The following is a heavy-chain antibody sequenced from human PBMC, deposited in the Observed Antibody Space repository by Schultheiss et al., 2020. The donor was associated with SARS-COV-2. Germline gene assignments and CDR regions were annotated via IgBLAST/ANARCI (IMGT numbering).Heavy chain of an antibody. V-gene: IGHV4-38-2*01. Sequence: SETLSLTCAVSGYSISSGYYWGWIRQPAGKGLEWIGYIYYSGSTYYNPSLKSLVTISVDTSKNQFSLKLSSVTAADTAVYYCARVDPSSTVDYWGQGTLVTVSS. CDR2: IYYSGST. CDR3: ARVDPSSTVDY. J-gene: IGHJ4*02. D-gene: IGHD3/OR15-3a*01. CDR1: GYSISSGYY.